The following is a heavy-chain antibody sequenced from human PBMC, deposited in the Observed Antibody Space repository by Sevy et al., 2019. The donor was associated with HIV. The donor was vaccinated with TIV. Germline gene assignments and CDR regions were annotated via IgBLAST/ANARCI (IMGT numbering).Heavy chain of an antibody. CDR3: ARDGGYDSRGYDLSNY. J-gene: IGHJ4*02. D-gene: IGHD3-22*01. V-gene: IGHV3-30*04. CDR1: GFTFSTYA. Sequence: GGSLRLSCAASGFTFSTYAMHWVRQAPGKGLEWVAVISYDGSNTYYADSVKGRFTISRDSSKTILYLQMNSLRAEDTAGYFCARDGGYDSRGYDLSNYWGQGTLVTVSS. CDR2: ISYDGSNT.